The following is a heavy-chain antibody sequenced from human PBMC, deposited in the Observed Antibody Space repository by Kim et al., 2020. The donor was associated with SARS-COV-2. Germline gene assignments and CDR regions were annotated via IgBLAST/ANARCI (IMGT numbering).Heavy chain of an antibody. CDR1: GYTFTSYD. J-gene: IGHJ4*02. CDR2: MNPNSGNT. V-gene: IGHV1-8*01. D-gene: IGHD5-12*01. CDR3: ARGGAHSGYAALLFDY. Sequence: ASVKVSCKASGYTFTSYDINWVRQATGQGLEWMGWMNPNSGNTGYAQKFQGRVTMTRNTSISTAYMELSSLRSEDTAVYYCARGGAHSGYAALLFDYWGQGTLVTVSS.